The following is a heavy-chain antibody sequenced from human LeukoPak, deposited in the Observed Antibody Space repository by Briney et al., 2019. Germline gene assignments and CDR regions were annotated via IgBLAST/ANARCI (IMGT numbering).Heavy chain of an antibody. CDR1: GYTFTSYG. J-gene: IGHJ6*02. CDR2: ISAYNGNT. V-gene: IGHV1-18*01. Sequence: GASVKVSCKASGYTFTSYGISWVRQAPGQGLEWMGWISAYNGNTNYAQKLQGRVTMTTDTSTSTAYIELRSLRSDDTAVYYCASSSDHSSSWYEIGYYYYGMDVWGQGTTVTVSS. CDR3: ASSSDHSSSWYEIGYYYYGMDV. D-gene: IGHD6-13*01.